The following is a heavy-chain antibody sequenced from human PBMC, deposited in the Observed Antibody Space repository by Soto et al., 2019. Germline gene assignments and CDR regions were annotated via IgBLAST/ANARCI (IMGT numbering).Heavy chain of an antibody. J-gene: IGHJ4*02. CDR2: ISSSGGHT. D-gene: IGHD2-21*02. V-gene: IGHV3-11*05. Sequence: QVQLVESGGGLVKPGGSLRLSCAASGFTFSDYYMSWIRQAPGKGLEWVSYISSSGGHTYYADSVKGRLTISRDNSKNTLYLQMNSLRAEDTAVYYCAKDLLVETATGVDYWGQGTLVTVSS. CDR3: AKDLLVETATGVDY. CDR1: GFTFSDYY.